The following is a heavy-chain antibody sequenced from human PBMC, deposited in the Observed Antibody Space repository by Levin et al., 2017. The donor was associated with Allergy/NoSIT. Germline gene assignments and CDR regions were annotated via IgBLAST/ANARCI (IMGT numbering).Heavy chain of an antibody. Sequence: PGGSLRLSCAASGFTFGSYGMNWVRQAPGKGLEWVSSISSSSSNIYYADSVKGRFTISRDNAKKSLYLQMYSLRAEDAAVYYCARDGGDILTGYWYYYYYGMDVWGQGTTVTVSS. CDR3: ARDGGDILTGYWYYYYYGMDV. V-gene: IGHV3-21*01. D-gene: IGHD3-9*01. CDR1: GFTFGSYG. J-gene: IGHJ6*02. CDR2: ISSSSSNI.